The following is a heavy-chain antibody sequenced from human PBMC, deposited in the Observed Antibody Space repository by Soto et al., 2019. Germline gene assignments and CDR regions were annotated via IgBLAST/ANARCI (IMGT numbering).Heavy chain of an antibody. CDR2: ISGGTSST. V-gene: IGHV3-23*01. CDR1: GFTFSSYA. J-gene: IGHJ4*02. Sequence: EVQLLESGGGLVQPGGSLRLSCAASGFTFSSYAMIWVRQAPGKGLEWVSAISGGTSSTYYADSVKGRFTNSRDNSKNTLDLQMNSSRAEDPAVYYCAKERWAAAGTPTLDYWGQGTLVPVSS. D-gene: IGHD6-13*01. CDR3: AKERWAAAGTPTLDY.